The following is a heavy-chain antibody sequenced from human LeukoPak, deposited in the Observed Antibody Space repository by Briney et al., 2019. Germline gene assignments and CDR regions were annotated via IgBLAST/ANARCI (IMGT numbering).Heavy chain of an antibody. Sequence: SETLSLTCTVSGGSISSYYWSWIRQPPGKGLEWIGYIYYSGSTNYNPSLKSRVTISVDTSKNQFSLKLSSVTAADTAVYYCARGLRYFDWSFYYSDYWGQGTLVTVSS. CDR1: GGSISSYY. V-gene: IGHV4-59*12. D-gene: IGHD3-9*01. CDR3: ARGLRYFDWSFYYSDY. J-gene: IGHJ4*02. CDR2: IYYSGST.